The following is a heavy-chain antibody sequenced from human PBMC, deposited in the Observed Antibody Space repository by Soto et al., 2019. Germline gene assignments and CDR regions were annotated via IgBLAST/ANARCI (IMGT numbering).Heavy chain of an antibody. CDR3: AKRSSSSTFDY. CDR2: ISGSDDST. D-gene: IGHD6-6*01. J-gene: IGHJ4*02. Sequence: EVQLLESGGGLVQPGESLRLSCAASGFTFSSYAMSWVRQAPGKGLEWVSVISGSDDSTYYADSVKGRFTISRDNSKNTLYLHMNSLRGEDTAVYYCAKRSSSSTFDYWGQGTLVTVSS. V-gene: IGHV3-23*01. CDR1: GFTFSSYA.